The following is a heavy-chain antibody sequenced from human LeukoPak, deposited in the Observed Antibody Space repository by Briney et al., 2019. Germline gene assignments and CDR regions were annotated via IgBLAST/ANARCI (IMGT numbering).Heavy chain of an antibody. CDR1: GFTFSSYA. CDR2: ISASGGST. D-gene: IGHD6-6*01. V-gene: IGHV3-23*01. J-gene: IGHJ4*02. Sequence: GGSLRLSCAASGFTFSSYAMSWVRQAPGKGLEWVSGISASGGSTYYADFVKGRFTISRENSKNTLFLQMNSLRAEDTAVYYCAKGGSSSSGFDYWGQGTLVTVSS. CDR3: AKGGSSSSGFDY.